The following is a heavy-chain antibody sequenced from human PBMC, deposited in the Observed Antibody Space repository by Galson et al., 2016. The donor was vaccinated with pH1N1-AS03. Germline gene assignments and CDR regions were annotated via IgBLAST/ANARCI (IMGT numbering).Heavy chain of an antibody. Sequence: SLRLSCAVSGFTFSSYAMSWVRQAPGKGLEWVSAISGSGNTYYAESVKGRFTISRDNSRNTLYLQMKSLRAEDTAVYFCVRNDYEDVDLQGFYFDYWGQGTLVTVSS. V-gene: IGHV3-23*01. CDR1: GFTFSSYA. CDR3: VRNDYEDVDLQGFYFDY. D-gene: IGHD4/OR15-4a*01. CDR2: ISGSGNT. J-gene: IGHJ4*02.